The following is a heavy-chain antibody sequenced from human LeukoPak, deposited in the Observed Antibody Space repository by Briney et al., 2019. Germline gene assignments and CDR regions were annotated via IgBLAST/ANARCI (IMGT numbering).Heavy chain of an antibody. V-gene: IGHV1-46*01. CDR3: AKEYGASGPYYGMDV. D-gene: IGHD3-10*01. J-gene: IGHJ6*04. CDR2: ISPSGGSR. Sequence: ASVKVSCKASGYTFTSYYMHWVRQAPGQGLEWMGIISPSGGSRSYAQKFQGRVTMTRDTSTSTVYMELSSLRSEDTAVYYCAKEYGASGPYYGMDVWGKGTTVTVSS. CDR1: GYTFTSYY.